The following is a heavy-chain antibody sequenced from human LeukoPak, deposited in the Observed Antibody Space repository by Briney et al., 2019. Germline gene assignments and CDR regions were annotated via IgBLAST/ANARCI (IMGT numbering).Heavy chain of an antibody. V-gene: IGHV3-11*03. CDR3: ARLEMATTRFDY. Sequence: GESLRLSCAASGFTFSDYYMSWIRQAPGKGLEWVSYISSSSSYTNYADSVKGRFTISRDNAKNSLYLQMNSLRAEDTAVYYCARLEMATTRFDYWGQGTLVTVSA. J-gene: IGHJ4*02. CDR2: ISSSSSYT. CDR1: GFTFSDYY. D-gene: IGHD5-24*01.